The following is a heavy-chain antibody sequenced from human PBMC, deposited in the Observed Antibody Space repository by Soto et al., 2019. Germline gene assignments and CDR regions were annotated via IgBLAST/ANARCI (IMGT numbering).Heavy chain of an antibody. V-gene: IGHV4-30-4*01. CDR2: IYYSGST. Sequence: QVQLQESGPGLVKPSQTLSLTCTVSGCSISSGDYYWSWIRQPPGKGLEWIGYIYYSGSTYYNPSLKSRVTISVDTSKHQFSLKLSSVTAADTAVYYCARTYYDFWSGYSGWFDPWGQGTLVTVSS. J-gene: IGHJ5*02. CDR1: GCSISSGDYY. D-gene: IGHD3-3*01. CDR3: ARTYYDFWSGYSGWFDP.